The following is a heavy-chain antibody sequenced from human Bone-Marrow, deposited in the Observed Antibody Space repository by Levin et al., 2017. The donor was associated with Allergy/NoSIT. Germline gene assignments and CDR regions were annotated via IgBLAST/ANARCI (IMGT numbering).Heavy chain of an antibody. J-gene: IGHJ3*01. V-gene: IGHV3-23*01. CDR1: GFSFNTHA. Sequence: GGSLRLSCAASGFSFNTHAMSWVRQAPGKGLEWVSSITGTGADRDYADSVKGRFTTSRDNTRNTLYLQMSSLRAEDTAMYYCAKNLGYCPTTACFGGGFSNWGQGTMVTVSS. CDR2: ITGTGADR. CDR3: AKNLGYCPTTACFGGGFSN. D-gene: IGHD2-2*01.